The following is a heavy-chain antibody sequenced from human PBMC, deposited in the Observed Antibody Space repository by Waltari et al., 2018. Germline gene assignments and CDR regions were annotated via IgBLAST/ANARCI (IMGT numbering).Heavy chain of an antibody. CDR1: GFTFSSYG. CDR3: AKSYNVYSSSWLFDY. Sequence: QVQLVESGGGVVQPGRSLRLSCAASGFTFSSYGLHWVRQAPGKGLEWVAVIWYDGSNKYYADSVKGRFTISRDNSKNTLYLQMNSLRAEDTAMYYCAKSYNVYSSSWLFDYWGQGTLVTVSS. J-gene: IGHJ4*02. CDR2: IWYDGSNK. V-gene: IGHV3-30*18. D-gene: IGHD6-13*01.